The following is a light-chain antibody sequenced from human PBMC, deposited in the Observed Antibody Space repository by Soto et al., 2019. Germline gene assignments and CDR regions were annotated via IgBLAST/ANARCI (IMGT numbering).Light chain of an antibody. CDR1: QSVSNN. CDR2: GAS. CDR3: QQYNNWPPAT. J-gene: IGKJ1*01. V-gene: IGKV3-15*01. Sequence: EIVLTQSPGTLSLSPGERATLSCRASQSVSNNYLAWYQQKPCQAPRLLIYGASTRATGIPARFSGSGSGTEFTLTISSLQSEDFAVYYCQQYNNWPPATFGQGTKLDIK.